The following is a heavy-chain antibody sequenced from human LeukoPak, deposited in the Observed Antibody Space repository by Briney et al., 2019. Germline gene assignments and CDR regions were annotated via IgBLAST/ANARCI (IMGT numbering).Heavy chain of an antibody. J-gene: IGHJ4*02. CDR3: AKDRGRTWVQVAN. D-gene: IGHD2-15*01. CDR1: GFXFSSDA. CDR2: ISGSGGST. V-gene: IGHV3-23*01. Sequence: GGSLRLSCIGTGFXFSSDAMGWVRQAPGKGREWVSGISGSGGSTYYADSVKGRFTISRDNSKSTLYLQMNSLRVEDTAVYYCAKDRGRTWVQVANWGQGTLVTVSS.